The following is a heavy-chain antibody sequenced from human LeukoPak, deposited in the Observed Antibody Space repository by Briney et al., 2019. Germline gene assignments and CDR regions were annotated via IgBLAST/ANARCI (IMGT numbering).Heavy chain of an antibody. J-gene: IGHJ6*02. D-gene: IGHD6-13*01. CDR3: ARAGTLYYYYGMDV. V-gene: IGHV1-8*01. Sequence: GASVKVSCKASGYTFTSYDINWVRQATGQGLEWMGWMNPNSGNTGYAQKFQGRVTMTRNTSISTAYMELSRLRSEDTAVYYCARAGTLYYYYGMDVWGQGTTVTVSS. CDR1: GYTFTSYD. CDR2: MNPNSGNT.